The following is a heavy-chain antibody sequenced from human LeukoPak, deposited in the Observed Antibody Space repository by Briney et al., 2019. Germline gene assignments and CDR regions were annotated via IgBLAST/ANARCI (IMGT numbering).Heavy chain of an antibody. CDR3: TRDRNRGGWWELPIFDY. CDR2: IDPSDSYT. CDR1: GYSFTSYW. J-gene: IGHJ4*02. V-gene: IGHV5-10-1*01. D-gene: IGHD1-26*01. Sequence: GESLRTSCKGSGYSFTSYWISWVRQMPGKGLEWMGRIDPSDSYTNYSPSFQGHVTISADKSISTAYLQWSSLKTVDTAVYYCTRDRNRGGWWELPIFDYWGQGTLVTVSS.